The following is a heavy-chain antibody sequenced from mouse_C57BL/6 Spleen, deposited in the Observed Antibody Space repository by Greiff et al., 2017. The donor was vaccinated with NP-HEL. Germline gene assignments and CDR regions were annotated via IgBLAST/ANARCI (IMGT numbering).Heavy chain of an antibody. CDR2: ISYDGSN. Sequence: EVQLQQSGPGLVKPSQSLSLTCSVTGYSITSGYYWNWIRQFPGNKLEWMGYISYDGSNNYNPSLKNRISITRDTSKNQFFLKLNSVTTEDTATYYCARAWDDCDYWGQGTTLTVSS. CDR3: ARAWDDCDY. CDR1: GYSITSGYY. D-gene: IGHD4-1*01. V-gene: IGHV3-6*01. J-gene: IGHJ2*01.